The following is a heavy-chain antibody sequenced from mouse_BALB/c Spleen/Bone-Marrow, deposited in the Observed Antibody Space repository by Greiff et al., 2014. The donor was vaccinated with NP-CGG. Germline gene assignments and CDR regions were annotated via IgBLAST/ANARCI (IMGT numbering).Heavy chain of an antibody. CDR1: GYTFTAYY. V-gene: IGHV1S56*01. CDR3: TRDAMDY. J-gene: IGHJ4*01. CDR2: IYPGNLNT. Sequence: VQLQQSGPELVKPGASVRISCKASGYTFTAYYIHWVKQRPGQGLEWIGWIYPGNLNTKYNEKFKGKATLTADKSSSTAYMQLSGLTAEDSAVYFCTRDAMDYWGQGTSVTVSS.